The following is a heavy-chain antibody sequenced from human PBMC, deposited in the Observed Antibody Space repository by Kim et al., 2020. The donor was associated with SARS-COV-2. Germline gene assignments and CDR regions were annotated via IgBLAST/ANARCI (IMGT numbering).Heavy chain of an antibody. CDR2: INTNTGNP. CDR3: ARDALSCGGDCYSESDH. V-gene: IGHV7-4-1*02. D-gene: IGHD2-21*02. J-gene: IGHJ4*02. Sequence: ASVKVSCKASGYTFTSYAMNWVRQAPGQGLEWMGWINTNTGNPTYAQGFTGRFVFSLDTSVSTAYLQISSLKAEDTAVYYCARDALSCGGDCYSESDHWGQGTLVTVSS. CDR1: GYTFTSYA.